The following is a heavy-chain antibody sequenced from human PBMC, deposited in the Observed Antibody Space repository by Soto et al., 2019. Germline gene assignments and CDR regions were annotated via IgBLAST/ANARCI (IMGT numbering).Heavy chain of an antibody. J-gene: IGHJ6*02. CDR2: ILSDGSNK. CDR1: GFTFSSDA. Sequence: QVQLVESGGGVVQPGRSLRLSCAASGFTFSSDAMHWVRQAPGKGLEWVAGILSDGSNKWYVDSVNGRFTISRDNSKNTLYLQMNSLRAEDTAVYYCARDVFQEDVWGQGTTVTVSS. CDR3: ARDVFQEDV. V-gene: IGHV3-30-3*01.